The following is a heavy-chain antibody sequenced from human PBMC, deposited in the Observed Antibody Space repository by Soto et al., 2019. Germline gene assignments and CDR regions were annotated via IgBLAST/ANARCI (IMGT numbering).Heavy chain of an antibody. Sequence: GESLKISCKGSGYSFTNYWIAWVRQMPGKGLEWMGITYPRDADTAYSPSFQDQVTISADKAINTAYLQWAGLKASDTAIYYYARCRGPRYFDYWGQGTLVTVSS. CDR1: GYSFTNYW. CDR2: TYPRDADT. CDR3: ARCRGPRYFDY. D-gene: IGHD2-15*01. J-gene: IGHJ4*02. V-gene: IGHV5-51*01.